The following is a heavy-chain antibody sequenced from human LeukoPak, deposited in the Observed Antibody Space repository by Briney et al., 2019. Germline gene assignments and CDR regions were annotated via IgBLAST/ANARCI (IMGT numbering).Heavy chain of an antibody. D-gene: IGHD3-10*01. V-gene: IGHV3-30*02. Sequence: PGGSLRLSCAASGFTFSSYAMSWVRQAPGKGLEWVAFIPYDGSNKYYADSVKGRFTISRDNSKNTLYLQMNSLRAEDTAVYYCAKDPHPYGSGLFYYFDYWGQGTLVTVSS. CDR3: AKDPHPYGSGLFYYFDY. CDR1: GFTFSSYA. CDR2: IPYDGSNK. J-gene: IGHJ4*02.